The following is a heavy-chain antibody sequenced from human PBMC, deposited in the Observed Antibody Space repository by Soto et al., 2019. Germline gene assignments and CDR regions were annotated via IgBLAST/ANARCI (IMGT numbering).Heavy chain of an antibody. Sequence: SVKVSCKASGGTFSSYAISWVRQAPGQGLEWRGGIIPIFGTANYAQKFQGRVTITADESTSTAYMELSSLRSEDTAVYYCARGTPLYYYYYYGMDVWGQGTTVTVSS. CDR2: IIPIFGTA. J-gene: IGHJ6*02. CDR3: ARGTPLYYYYYYGMDV. V-gene: IGHV1-69*13. CDR1: GGTFSSYA.